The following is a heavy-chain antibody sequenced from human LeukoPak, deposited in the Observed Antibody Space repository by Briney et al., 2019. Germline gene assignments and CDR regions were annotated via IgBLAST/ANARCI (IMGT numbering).Heavy chain of an antibody. V-gene: IGHV1-2*02. D-gene: IGHD3-10*01. CDR2: INPNSGGT. CDR3: ARGGALGDYYYGMDV. J-gene: IGHJ6*02. CDR1: GYTFTGYY. Sequence: ASVKVSCKASGYTFTGYYMHWVRQAPGQGLEWMGWINPNSGGTNYAQKFQGRVTMTRDTSISTAYMELSRLRSDDTAVYYCARGGALGDYYYGMDVWGQGTTVTVSS.